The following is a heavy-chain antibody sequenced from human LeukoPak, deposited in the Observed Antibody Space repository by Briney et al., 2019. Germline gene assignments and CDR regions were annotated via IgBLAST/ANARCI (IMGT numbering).Heavy chain of an antibody. CDR2: INPNSGGT. CDR1: GYTLTELS. Sequence: ASVKVSCKVSGYTLTELSMHWVRQAPGQGLEWMGWINPNSGGTNYAQKFQGRVTMTRDTSISTAYMELSRLRSDDTAVYYCTRGFGELLRYWGQGTLVTVSS. J-gene: IGHJ4*02. CDR3: TRGFGELLRY. V-gene: IGHV1-2*02. D-gene: IGHD3-10*01.